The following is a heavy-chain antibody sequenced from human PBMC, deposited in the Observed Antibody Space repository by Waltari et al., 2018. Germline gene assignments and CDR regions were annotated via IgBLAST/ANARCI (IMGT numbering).Heavy chain of an antibody. J-gene: IGHJ6*03. D-gene: IGHD6-19*01. Sequence: QVQLQESGPGLVKPSQTLSLTCTVSGGSISSGSYYWSWIRQPAGKGLEWIGRIYTSGSTNYNTSLKSRVTISVDTSKNQFSLKLSSVTAADTAVYYCARIAVAGTYDKYYYYYYYMDVWGKGTTVTVSS. CDR3: ARIAVAGTYDKYYYYYYYMDV. CDR2: IYTSGST. V-gene: IGHV4-61*02. CDR1: GGSISSGSYY.